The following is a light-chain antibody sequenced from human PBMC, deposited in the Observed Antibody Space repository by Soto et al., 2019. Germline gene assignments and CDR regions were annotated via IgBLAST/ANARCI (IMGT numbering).Light chain of an antibody. Sequence: EIVLTQSPGTLSLSPGERATLSCRASQSVSSSYLAWYQQKPGQAPRLLIYGASSRATGIPDRFSGSESGTDFTLTISRLAPEDFAVYYCHQYGSSPLTFGGGTKVEIK. CDR2: GAS. CDR3: HQYGSSPLT. J-gene: IGKJ4*01. CDR1: QSVSSSY. V-gene: IGKV3-20*01.